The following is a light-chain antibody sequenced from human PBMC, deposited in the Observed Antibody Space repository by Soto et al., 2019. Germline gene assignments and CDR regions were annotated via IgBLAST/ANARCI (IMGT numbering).Light chain of an antibody. CDR1: QSISSY. CDR2: AAT. J-gene: IGKJ1*01. CDR3: QQSYSTTRT. Sequence: DIQMTQSPSSLSASVGHRVTITCRASQSISSYLNWYQHKPGKAPNHLIYAATTLQSGVPSRFSGSGSGTDFTLTISSLQPEDFATYYCQQSYSTTRTFGQGTKVDIK. V-gene: IGKV1-39*01.